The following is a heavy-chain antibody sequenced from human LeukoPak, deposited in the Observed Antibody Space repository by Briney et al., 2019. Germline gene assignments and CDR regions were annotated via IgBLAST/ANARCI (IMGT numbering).Heavy chain of an antibody. V-gene: IGHV4-39*07. D-gene: IGHD6-13*01. CDR3: AGPREAAAGTWVDY. CDR2: IYYRGST. J-gene: IGHJ4*02. CDR1: GGSVSSSGYY. Sequence: SETLSLTCTVYGGSVSSSGYYWGWTRQPPGKGLEWIGSIYYRGSTNHNPSLKSRVTISVDTSKNQFSLKLSSVTAADTAVYYCAGPREAAAGTWVDYWGQGTLVTVSS.